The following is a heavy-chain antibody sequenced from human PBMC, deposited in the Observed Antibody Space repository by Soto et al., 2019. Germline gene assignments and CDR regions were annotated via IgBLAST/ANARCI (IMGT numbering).Heavy chain of an antibody. V-gene: IGHV1-3*01. J-gene: IGHJ5*02. CDR1: GYTFTSYA. CDR3: ARDRHYYGSGTPRGWFDP. Sequence: GASVKVSCKASGYTFTSYAMHWVRQAPGQRLEWMGWINAGNGNTKYSQKFQGRVTITRDTSASTAYMELSSLRSEDTAVYYCARDRHYYGSGTPRGWFDPWGQGTLVTVSS. D-gene: IGHD3-10*01. CDR2: INAGNGNT.